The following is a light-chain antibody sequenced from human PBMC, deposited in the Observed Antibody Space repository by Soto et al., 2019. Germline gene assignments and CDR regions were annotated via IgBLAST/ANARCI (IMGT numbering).Light chain of an antibody. Sequence: IQMTQAPNTLSASVGDSVSVTCRASENVNGHLAWYQQKPGKAPKLLIYEASILESGVPSRFSGSGFGTEFTLTINGLLPEDFVTYYCQQYNNWPSFGQVTKV. V-gene: IGKV1-5*03. CDR3: QQYNNWPS. J-gene: IGKJ1*01. CDR1: ENVNGH. CDR2: EAS.